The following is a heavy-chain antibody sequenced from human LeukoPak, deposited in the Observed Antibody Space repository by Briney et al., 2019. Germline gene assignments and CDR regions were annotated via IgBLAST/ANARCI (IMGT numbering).Heavy chain of an antibody. J-gene: IGHJ4*02. CDR1: GGTFSSYA. D-gene: IGHD3-10*01. V-gene: IGHV1-69*13. CDR3: ARLGGHLDGYFDY. CDR2: IIPIFGTA. Sequence: SVKVPCKASGGTFSSYAISWVRQAPGQGLEWMGGIIPIFGTANYAQKFQGRVTITADESTSTAYMELSSLRSEDTAVYYCARLGGHLDGYFDYWGQGTLVTVSS.